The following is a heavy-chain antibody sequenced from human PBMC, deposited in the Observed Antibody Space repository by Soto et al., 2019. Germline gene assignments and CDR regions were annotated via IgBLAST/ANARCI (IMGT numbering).Heavy chain of an antibody. Sequence: QVQLVESGGGVVQPGRSLRLSCAASGFTFSSYGMHWVRQAPGKGLEWVAVISYDGSNKYYADSVKGRFTISRDNSKNTLYLQMNSLRAEDTAVYYCAKVSEGLGYYGMDVWGQGTTVTVSS. CDR3: AKVSEGLGYYGMDV. CDR2: ISYDGSNK. J-gene: IGHJ6*02. V-gene: IGHV3-30*18. CDR1: GFTFSSYG. D-gene: IGHD6-6*01.